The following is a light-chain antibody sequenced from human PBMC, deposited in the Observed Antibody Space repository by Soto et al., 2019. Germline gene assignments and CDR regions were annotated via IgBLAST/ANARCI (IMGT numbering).Light chain of an antibody. J-gene: IGKJ2*01. V-gene: IGKV3D-15*01. CDR2: GAS. CDR3: QDYNNWYT. CDR1: QSIRSD. Sequence: EVVRTHSPATLSVSPGEIATLSCRASQSIRSDVACYQQKPGQAPRLLIHGASTRATCIPPRFSGSGSGTEFTLTISSLESGDFALYYCQDYNNWYTFGQGTKLEI.